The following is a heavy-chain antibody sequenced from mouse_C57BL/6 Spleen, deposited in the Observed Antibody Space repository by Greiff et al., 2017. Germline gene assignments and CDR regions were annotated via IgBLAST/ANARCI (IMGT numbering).Heavy chain of an antibody. D-gene: IGHD2-2*01. Sequence: EVQLQQSGAELVKPGASVKLSCTASGFNITDYYMHWVKQRTEQGLEWIGRIDPEGGETKYAPKFQGKATITADPSSTTAYLQLSSLASEDTAVYYGARVGLRRGYFDYGGQGTTLTVSS. J-gene: IGHJ2*01. V-gene: IGHV14-2*01. CDR1: GFNITDYY. CDR3: ARVGLRRGYFDY. CDR2: IDPEGGET.